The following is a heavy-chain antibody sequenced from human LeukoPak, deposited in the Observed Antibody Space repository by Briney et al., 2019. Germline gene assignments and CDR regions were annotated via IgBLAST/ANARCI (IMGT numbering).Heavy chain of an antibody. CDR3: AKKSSGIAVAGYFDY. CDR2: ISGSGGST. CDR1: GFTFSSSA. J-gene: IGHJ4*02. Sequence: GGSLRLSCAASGFTFSSSAMSWVRQATGKGLEWVSAISGSGGSTYYADSVKGRFTISRDNSKSTLYLQMNSLRAEDTAVYYCAKKSSGIAVAGYFDYWGQGTLVTVSS. V-gene: IGHV3-23*01. D-gene: IGHD6-19*01.